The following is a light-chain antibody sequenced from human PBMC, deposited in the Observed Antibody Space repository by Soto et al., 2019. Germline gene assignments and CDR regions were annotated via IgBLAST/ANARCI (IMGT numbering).Light chain of an antibody. J-gene: IGKJ2*01. CDR2: GAS. Sequence: EIVLTQSPGTLSLSPGERATLSCRASQSISSSYLAWYQQRPGRTPRLLIYGASSRATDIPDRFSGSGSGTDFTLTISRLEPEDFAVYYCQQYDNSIYTFGQGTKLEIK. CDR1: QSISSSY. CDR3: QQYDNSIYT. V-gene: IGKV3-20*01.